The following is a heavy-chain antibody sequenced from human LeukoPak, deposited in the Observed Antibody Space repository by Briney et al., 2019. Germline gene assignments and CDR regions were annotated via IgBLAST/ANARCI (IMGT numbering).Heavy chain of an antibody. CDR1: GFTFTSSA. CDR3: AAADNYYDSSGYPLYAFDI. J-gene: IGHJ3*02. V-gene: IGHV1-58*02. Sequence: SVKVSCKASGFTFTSSAMQWVRQARGQRLEWIGWIVVGSGNTNYAQQFQERVTITRDMSTSTAYMELSSLRSEDTAVYYCAAADNYYDSSGYPLYAFDIWGQGTMVTVSS. CDR2: IVVGSGNT. D-gene: IGHD3-22*01.